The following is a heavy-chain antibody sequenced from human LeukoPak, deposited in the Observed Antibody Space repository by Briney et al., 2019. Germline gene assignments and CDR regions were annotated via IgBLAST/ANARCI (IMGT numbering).Heavy chain of an antibody. Sequence: GGSLRLSCAASGFTFSSYSMHWVRQAPGKGLEWVSSISSSSSYIYYADSVKGRFTISRDNAKNSLYLQMNSLRAEDTAVYYCARGSPNYYDSSGYYLFDYWGQGTLVTVSS. D-gene: IGHD3-22*01. CDR1: GFTFSSYS. V-gene: IGHV3-21*01. CDR3: ARGSPNYYDSSGYYLFDY. CDR2: ISSSSSYI. J-gene: IGHJ4*02.